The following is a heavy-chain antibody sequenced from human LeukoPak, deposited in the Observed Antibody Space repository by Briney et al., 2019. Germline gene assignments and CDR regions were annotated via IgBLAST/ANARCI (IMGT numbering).Heavy chain of an antibody. CDR2: INPNSGGT. Sequence: ASVKVSCKASGYTFTGYYMHWVRQAPGQGLEWMGWINPNSGGTNYAQKFQGRVTMTRDTSISTAYMELSRLRSDDTAVYYCARGERYSSGWYGYNWFDPWGQGTLVTVSS. CDR1: GYTFTGYY. CDR3: ARGERYSSGWYGYNWFDP. J-gene: IGHJ5*02. V-gene: IGHV1-2*02. D-gene: IGHD6-19*01.